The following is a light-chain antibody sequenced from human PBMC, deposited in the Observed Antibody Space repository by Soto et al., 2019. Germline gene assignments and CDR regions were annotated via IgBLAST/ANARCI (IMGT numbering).Light chain of an antibody. CDR3: QKYNSAPWT. CDR2: VAS. Sequence: DIQMTQSPSSLSASVGDRVTITCRASQGISNYLAWYQQQPGKVPKLLIYVASTLQSGFPSRFSGSGSGTDVTLTISSLQPEDVATYYCQKYNSAPWTFGQGTKVEIK. J-gene: IGKJ1*01. CDR1: QGISNY. V-gene: IGKV1-27*01.